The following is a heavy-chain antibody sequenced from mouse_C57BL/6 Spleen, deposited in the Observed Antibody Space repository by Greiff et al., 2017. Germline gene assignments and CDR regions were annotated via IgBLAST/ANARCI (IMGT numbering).Heavy chain of an antibody. CDR1: GFTFSDYG. J-gene: IGHJ1*03. CDR2: ISSGSSTI. D-gene: IGHD2-1*01. CDR3: ARPLYGNYGYFDV. Sequence: EVQLVESGGGLVKPGGSLKLSCAASGFTFSDYGMHWVRQAPEKGLEWVAYISSGSSTIYYADTVKGRFTISRDNAKNTLFLQMTSLRSEDTAMYYCARPLYGNYGYFDVWGTGTTVTVSS. V-gene: IGHV5-17*01.